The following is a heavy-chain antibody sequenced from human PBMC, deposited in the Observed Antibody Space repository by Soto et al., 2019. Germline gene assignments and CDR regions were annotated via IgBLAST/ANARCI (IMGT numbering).Heavy chain of an antibody. CDR3: ARACSSNSCYDVFDY. Sequence: SETLALTCTVSGGSISSYYWSWIRQPAGKGLEWIGRIYTSGSTNYNPSLKSRVTMSVDTSKNQFSLKLSSVTAADTAVYYCARACSSNSCYDVFDYWGQGTLVTVSS. V-gene: IGHV4-4*07. D-gene: IGHD2-2*01. J-gene: IGHJ4*02. CDR2: IYTSGST. CDR1: GGSISSYY.